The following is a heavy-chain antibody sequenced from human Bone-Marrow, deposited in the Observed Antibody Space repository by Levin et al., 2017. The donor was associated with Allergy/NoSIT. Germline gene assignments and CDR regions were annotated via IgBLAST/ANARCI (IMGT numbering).Heavy chain of an antibody. CDR1: GFRFNNYA. J-gene: IGHJ4*02. D-gene: IGHD3-9*01. CDR3: AKGSDLLLTPGDYFES. Sequence: GGSLRLSCAASGFRFNNYAMNWVRQAPGKGLEWVAVIWYDGSLKYYADSVKGRFAISRDNAKRTLSLQMNSLRVEDTAVYYCAKGSDLLLTPGDYFESWGQGILVTVSS. V-gene: IGHV3-33*06. CDR2: IWYDGSLK.